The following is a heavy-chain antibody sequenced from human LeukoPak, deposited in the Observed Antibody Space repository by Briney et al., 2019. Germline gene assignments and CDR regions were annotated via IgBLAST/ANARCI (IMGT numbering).Heavy chain of an antibody. J-gene: IGHJ4*02. CDR2: IYPGDSDT. Sequence: GESLKISCKGSDYSFTSYWIGWVRQMPGKGLEWMGIIYPGDSDTRYSPSFQGQVTISADKSISTAYLQWSSLKASDTAMYYCARGPHPVEMATIFIYWGQGTLVTVSS. V-gene: IGHV5-51*01. D-gene: IGHD5-24*01. CDR3: ARGPHPVEMATIFIY. CDR1: DYSFTSYW.